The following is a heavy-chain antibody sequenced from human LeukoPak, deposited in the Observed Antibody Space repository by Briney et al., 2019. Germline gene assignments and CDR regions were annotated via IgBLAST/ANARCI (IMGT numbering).Heavy chain of an antibody. CDR3: ARDLGRYGDYPPGNGMDV. CDR2: IYYSRST. Sequence: SETLSLTCTVSGGSISSYYWSWIRQPPGKGLEWIGYIYYSRSTNYNPSLKSRVTISVDTSKNQFSLKPSSVTAADTAVYYCARDLGRYGDYPPGNGMDVWGQGTTVTVSS. V-gene: IGHV4-59*01. D-gene: IGHD4-17*01. J-gene: IGHJ6*02. CDR1: GGSISSYY.